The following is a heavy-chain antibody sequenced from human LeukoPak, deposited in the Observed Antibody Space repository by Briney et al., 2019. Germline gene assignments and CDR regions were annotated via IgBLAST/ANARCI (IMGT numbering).Heavy chain of an antibody. CDR2: TYYSGNT. D-gene: IGHD4-11*01. V-gene: IGHV4-39*01. J-gene: IGHJ5*02. Sequence: SETLSLTCTVSGGSISSSSYYWGWIRRPPGKGLEWIGSTYYSGNTYSNPSLKTRVTISVDTSKSPFSLSLSSVTAADTAVYCCARLTTDNWFVPWGQGTLVTVSS. CDR1: GGSISSSSYY. CDR3: ARLTTDNWFVP.